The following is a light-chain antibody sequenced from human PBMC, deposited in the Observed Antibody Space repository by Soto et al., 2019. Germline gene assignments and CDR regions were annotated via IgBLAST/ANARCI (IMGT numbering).Light chain of an antibody. J-gene: IGKJ1*01. V-gene: IGKV3-15*01. Sequence: EIVMTQSPATLSVSPGERATLSCRASQSVSSNLAWYQQKPGQAPRLLIYGASTRATGIPARFSGSGSGTEFTLTFSSLQSEDFAVYYCQQYNNWSSWTFGQGTKV. CDR3: QQYNNWSSWT. CDR1: QSVSSN. CDR2: GAS.